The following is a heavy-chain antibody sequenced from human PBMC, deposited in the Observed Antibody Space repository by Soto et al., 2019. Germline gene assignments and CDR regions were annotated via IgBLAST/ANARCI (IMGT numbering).Heavy chain of an antibody. CDR2: INHSGST. D-gene: IGHD4-4*01. CDR3: ARSMRTDYRNHAGGYYGMDV. J-gene: IGHJ6*02. Sequence: QVQLQQWGAGLLKPSETLSLTCAVYGGSFSGYYWSWIRQPPGKGLEWIGEINHSGSTNYNPSLKRRVPISVDTSKNQFSLKLSSVTAADTAVYYCARSMRTDYRNHAGGYYGMDVWGQGTTVTVSS. V-gene: IGHV4-34*01. CDR1: GGSFSGYY.